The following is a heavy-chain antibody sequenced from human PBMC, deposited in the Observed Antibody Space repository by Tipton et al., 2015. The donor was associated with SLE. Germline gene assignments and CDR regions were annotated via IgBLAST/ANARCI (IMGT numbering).Heavy chain of an antibody. CDR1: GFTFGDYA. D-gene: IGHD6-6*01. CDR3: TRAIAAVRAFDI. J-gene: IGHJ3*02. Sequence: SLRLSCTASGFTFGDYAMSWVRQAPGKGLEWVGFIRSKAYGGTTEYAASVKGRFTISRDDSKSIAYLQMNSLKTGDTAVYYCTRAIAAVRAFDIWGQGTMVTVSS. V-gene: IGHV3-49*04. CDR2: IRSKAYGGTT.